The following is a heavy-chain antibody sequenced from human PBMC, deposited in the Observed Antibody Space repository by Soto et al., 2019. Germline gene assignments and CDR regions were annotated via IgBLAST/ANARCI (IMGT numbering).Heavy chain of an antibody. Sequence: GESLKISCKGSWFIFTKYWITCVRQMPGKGLEWMGRIDPSDSNPDYSPSFQGHVIISADKSISTAYLQWSSLKASDTAMYYCARVPTAIQEPLDYWGQGTLVTVSS. CDR1: WFIFTKYW. J-gene: IGHJ4*02. V-gene: IGHV5-10-1*01. D-gene: IGHD3-10*01. CDR3: ARVPTAIQEPLDY. CDR2: IDPSDSNP.